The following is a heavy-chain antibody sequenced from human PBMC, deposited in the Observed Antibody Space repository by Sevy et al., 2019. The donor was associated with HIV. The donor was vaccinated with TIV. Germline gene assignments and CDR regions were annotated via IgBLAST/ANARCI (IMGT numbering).Heavy chain of an antibody. CDR3: AREWELGGMDV. Sequence: ASVKVSCKASGGTFSTYAISWVRQAPGQGLEWMGVIIPKSGTANYAPKFQGRVTLTSDESTDRAYMELCSLRSEDTAVNFCAREWELGGMDVWGQGTTVTVSS. CDR1: GGTFSTYA. CDR2: IIPKSGTA. J-gene: IGHJ6*02. D-gene: IGHD1-26*01. V-gene: IGHV1-69*13.